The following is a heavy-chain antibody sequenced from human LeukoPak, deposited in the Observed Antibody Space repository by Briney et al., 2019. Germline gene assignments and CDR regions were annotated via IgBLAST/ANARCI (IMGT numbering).Heavy chain of an antibody. Sequence: GGSLRLSSAASGFTFSSYAMSWVRQAPGKGLEWVSAISGSGGSTYYADSVKGRFTISRDNSKNTLYLQMNSLRAEDTAVYYCVLPSSGGQLTEGFDYWRQGTLVTVSS. CDR1: GFTFSSYA. CDR3: VLPSSGGQLTEGFDY. CDR2: ISGSGGST. V-gene: IGHV3-23*01. D-gene: IGHD6-25*01. J-gene: IGHJ4*02.